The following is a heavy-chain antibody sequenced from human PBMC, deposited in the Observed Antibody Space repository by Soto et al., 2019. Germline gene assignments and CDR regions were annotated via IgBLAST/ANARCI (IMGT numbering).Heavy chain of an antibody. CDR3: ARSQYYDSVGDAFDI. CDR1: GYTFTSYG. CDR2: ISAYNGNT. V-gene: IGHV1-18*01. J-gene: IGHJ3*02. Sequence: QVQLVQSGAEVKKPGASVKVSCKASGYTFTSYGISWVRQAPGQGLEWMGWISAYNGNTNYAQKLKGRVTMTTDTPTSTAYMELRSLRSDDTAVYDCARSQYYDSVGDAFDIWGQGTMVTVSS. D-gene: IGHD3-22*01.